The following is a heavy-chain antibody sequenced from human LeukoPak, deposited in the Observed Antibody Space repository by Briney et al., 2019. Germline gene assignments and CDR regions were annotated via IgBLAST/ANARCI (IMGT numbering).Heavy chain of an antibody. CDR2: INNNGGTT. CDR1: GFTFSIYA. V-gene: IGHV3-64D*06. D-gene: IGHD3-16*01. Sequence: GGSLRLSCSASGFTFSIYAMHWVRQAPGKGLEYLSGINNNGGTTNYADSVRGRFTISRDNFKNTLYLQMSSLRPEDTAVYYCVKTMVTFGGIIRADAFDIWGQGTMVTVSS. CDR3: VKTMVTFGGIIRADAFDI. J-gene: IGHJ3*02.